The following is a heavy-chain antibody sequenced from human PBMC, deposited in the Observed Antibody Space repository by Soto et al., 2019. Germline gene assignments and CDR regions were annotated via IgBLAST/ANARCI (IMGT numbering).Heavy chain of an antibody. V-gene: IGHV3-21*06. CDR3: VRDLGCISESCHCHFDH. D-gene: IGHD3-3*02. CDR1: GFTFRSLR. J-gene: IGHJ4*02. CDR2: ISSGSSDI. Sequence: PGGSLRLSCSASGFTFRSLRMNWVRQAPGKGLEWIAYISSGSSDIYYGDSVKGRVTISRDNAQNSVYLQLENLRDADTAVYYCVRDLGCISESCHCHFDHWGRGT.